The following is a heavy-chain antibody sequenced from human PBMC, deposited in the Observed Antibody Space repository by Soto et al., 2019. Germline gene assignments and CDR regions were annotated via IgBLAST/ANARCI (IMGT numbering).Heavy chain of an antibody. J-gene: IGHJ4*02. Sequence: QVQLQESGPGRVKPSQTLSLTCTVSGGSISSGGYYWSWIRQHPGKGLEWIGYIYYSGSTYYNPSLTSRVTISVDTSKNQFSLKLSSVTAADTSVYYCALSFGVAAAGPFDYWGQGTLVTVSS. V-gene: IGHV4-31*03. CDR3: ALSFGVAAAGPFDY. D-gene: IGHD6-13*01. CDR2: IYYSGST. CDR1: GGSISSGGYY.